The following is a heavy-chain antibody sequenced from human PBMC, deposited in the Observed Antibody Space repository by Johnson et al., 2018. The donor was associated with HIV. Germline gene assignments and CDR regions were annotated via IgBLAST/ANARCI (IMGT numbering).Heavy chain of an antibody. J-gene: IGHJ3*02. Sequence: VQLVESGGGVVQPGGSLILSCAASGFTFDNFWMSWVRQTPGKGLEWVANIKQDGGDKYYVDSVKGRFTISSDNAKNSLYLQMNSLSAEDTAVYYCAKDERAAAGTRGLDAFDIWGQGTIVTVSS. V-gene: IGHV3-7*01. CDR3: AKDERAAAGTRGLDAFDI. CDR1: GFTFDNFW. CDR2: IKQDGGDK. D-gene: IGHD6-13*01.